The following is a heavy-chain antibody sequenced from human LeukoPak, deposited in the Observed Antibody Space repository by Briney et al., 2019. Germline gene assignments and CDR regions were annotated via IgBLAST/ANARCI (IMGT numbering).Heavy chain of an antibody. CDR2: ISYDGSNK. D-gene: IGHD3-10*01. CDR1: GFTFSSYA. Sequence: GGSLRLSCAASGFTFSSYAMHWVRQAPGKGLELVAVISYDGSNKYYADSVTPRFRISRDNSKNQLYLQMNSLRAEDTAVHYCARDRRSGSGSYYMVFDWFDPWGQGTLVTVSS. J-gene: IGHJ5*02. CDR3: ARDRRSGSGSYYMVFDWFDP. V-gene: IGHV3-30*01.